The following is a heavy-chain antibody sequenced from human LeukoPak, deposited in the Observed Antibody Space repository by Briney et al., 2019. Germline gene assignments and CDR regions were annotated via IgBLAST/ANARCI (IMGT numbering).Heavy chain of an antibody. CDR2: IYYSGST. V-gene: IGHV4-59*12. D-gene: IGHD6-13*01. J-gene: IGHJ3*02. Sequence: PSETLSLTCTVSGGSISSYYWSWIRQPPGKGLEWIGYIYYSGSTNYNPSLKSRVTISVDTSKNQFSLKLSSVTAADTAVYYCARDVIAAGKDAFDIWGQGTMVTVSS. CDR1: GGSISSYY. CDR3: ARDVIAAGKDAFDI.